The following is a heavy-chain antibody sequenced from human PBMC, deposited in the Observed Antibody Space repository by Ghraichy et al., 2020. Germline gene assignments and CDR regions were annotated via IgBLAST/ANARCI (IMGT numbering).Heavy chain of an antibody. D-gene: IGHD3-22*01. CDR1: GYTFTAYY. CDR2: INPNSGGT. CDR3: ARDLGYYDSSRDI. J-gene: IGHJ3*02. V-gene: IGHV1-2*02. Sequence: ASVKVSCKASGYTFTAYYMHWVRQAPGQGLEWMGWINPNSGGTNYARKFQGRVTVTRDTSISTVYMELTRLRSDDTAVYYCARDLGYYDSSRDIWGHGTMVTVSS.